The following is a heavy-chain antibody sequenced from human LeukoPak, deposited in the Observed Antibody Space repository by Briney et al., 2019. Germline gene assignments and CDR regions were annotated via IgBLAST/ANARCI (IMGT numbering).Heavy chain of an antibody. CDR3: GSGDTYFDY. CDR2: IYPGDSNT. CDR1: GYRFSSYW. V-gene: IGHV5-51*01. D-gene: IGHD2-21*02. J-gene: IGHJ4*02. Sequence: GESLKISCKGSGYRFSSYWIGGVRQMPGKGLEWMGIIYPGDSNTRYSPSFQGQVTLSADTSISTAYLQWSSLKASDTAMYHCGSGDTYFDYWGQGTLVTVSS.